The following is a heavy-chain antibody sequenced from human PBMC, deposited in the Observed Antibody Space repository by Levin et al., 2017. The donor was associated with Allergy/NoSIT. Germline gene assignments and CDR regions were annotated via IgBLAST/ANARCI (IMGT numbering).Heavy chain of an antibody. Sequence: ASVKVSCKASGYTFTSYHIHWVRQAPGQGLQWMGVINPSGGSTKYAQKFRGRVTMSRDTSTNTVYMELTSLRSEDTAVFYCARDLATDDHDYWGQGTLVTVSS. CDR3: ARDLATDDHDY. J-gene: IGHJ4*02. D-gene: IGHD3-3*01. CDR2: INPSGGST. V-gene: IGHV1-46*01. CDR1: GYTFTSYH.